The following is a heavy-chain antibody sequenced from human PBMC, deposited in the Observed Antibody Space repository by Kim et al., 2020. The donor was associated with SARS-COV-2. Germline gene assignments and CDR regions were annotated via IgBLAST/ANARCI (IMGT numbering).Heavy chain of an antibody. Sequence: NTYYADSVTGRFTISRDNSKNTLYLQMNSLRAEDTAVYYCARVPLAARLHWGQGTLVTVSS. D-gene: IGHD6-6*01. V-gene: IGHV3-30*01. CDR2: NT. CDR3: ARVPLAARLH. J-gene: IGHJ4*02.